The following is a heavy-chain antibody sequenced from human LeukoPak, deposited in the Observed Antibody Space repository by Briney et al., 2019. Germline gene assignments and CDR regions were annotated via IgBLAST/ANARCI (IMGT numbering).Heavy chain of an antibody. D-gene: IGHD6-6*01. CDR2: ISGSGGST. CDR1: GFTFSDYY. CDR3: AKDRQLPVYYYYYYMDV. J-gene: IGHJ6*03. Sequence: GGSLRLSCAASGFTFSDYYMSWVRQAPGKGLEWVSAISGSGGSTYYADSVKGRFTISRDNSKNTLYLQMNSLRAEDTAVYYCAKDRQLPVYYYYYYMDVWGKGTTVTISS. V-gene: IGHV3-23*01.